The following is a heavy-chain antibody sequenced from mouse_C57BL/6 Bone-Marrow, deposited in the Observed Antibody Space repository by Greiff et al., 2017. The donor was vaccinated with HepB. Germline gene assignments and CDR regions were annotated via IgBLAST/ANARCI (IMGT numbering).Heavy chain of an antibody. CDR3: ARGEDYGYDGFDY. Sequence: VHVKQSGPELVKPGASVKISCKASGYSFTDYNMNWVKQSNGKSLEWIGVINPNYGTTSYNQKLKGKATLTVDQSSSTAYMQLNILTSEDSAVYCCARGEDYGYDGFDYWGQGTTLTVSS. CDR1: GYSFTDYN. J-gene: IGHJ2*01. D-gene: IGHD2-2*01. CDR2: INPNYGTT. V-gene: IGHV1-39*01.